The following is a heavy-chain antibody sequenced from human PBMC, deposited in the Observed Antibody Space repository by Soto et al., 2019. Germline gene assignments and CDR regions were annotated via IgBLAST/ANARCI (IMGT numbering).Heavy chain of an antibody. D-gene: IGHD5-12*01. J-gene: IGHJ4*02. V-gene: IGHV1-69*08. CDR3: VRDAPIGSVFSGYDAIDS. CDR2: IIPIFGTG. Sequence: QVQLEQSGTEVKKPGSSVKVSCKASGGTLSTSTFTWVRQAHGQGLEWMGRIIPIFGTGDYAPKFQGRVLITADKSTSTVYMELSGLKAEDTAVFFCVRDAPIGSVFSGYDAIDSWGQGTLVTVSS. CDR1: GGTLSTST.